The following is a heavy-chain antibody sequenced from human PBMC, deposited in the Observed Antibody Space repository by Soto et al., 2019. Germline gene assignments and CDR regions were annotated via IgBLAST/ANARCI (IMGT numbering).Heavy chain of an antibody. CDR3: ARLPTSGYHTHYYYAMDV. J-gene: IGHJ6*02. Sequence: QAQLEQSGAEVKKPGASVKVACKASGYTFYNYGITWVRQAPGHGLEWMGWISPYNDYTNYAQKFQGRLSMTTDTSTSTAFMELRSLTSDDTAVYFCARLPTSGYHTHYYYAMDVWGQGTTVTVSS. CDR2: ISPYNDYT. CDR1: GYTFYNYG. D-gene: IGHD5-12*01. V-gene: IGHV1-18*01.